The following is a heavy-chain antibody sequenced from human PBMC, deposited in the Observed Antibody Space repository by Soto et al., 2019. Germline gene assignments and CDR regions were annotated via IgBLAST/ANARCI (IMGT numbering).Heavy chain of an antibody. D-gene: IGHD3-16*02. J-gene: IGHJ4*02. V-gene: IGHV4-31*11. CDR3: ARYRFTATWSKFDY. Sequence: SETLSLTCGVSGVFIASDAYYWGWIRHHPGEGLEWIGYVSHRGNTYYNPSLKSRLTISLDTSKNQFYLHLTSVTAADTAVYYCARYRFTATWSKFDYWGQGTQVTVSS. CDR1: GVFIASDAYY. CDR2: VSHRGNT.